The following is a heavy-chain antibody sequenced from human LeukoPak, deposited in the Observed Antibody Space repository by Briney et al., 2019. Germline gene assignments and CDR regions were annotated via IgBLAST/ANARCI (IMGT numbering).Heavy chain of an antibody. CDR1: GGSISNYY. J-gene: IGHJ3*02. CDR2: VYNSGNT. D-gene: IGHD3-16*01. V-gene: IGHV4-59*08. CDR3: ARRNVLTEGEAFDI. Sequence: SETLSLTCAVSGGSISNYYWTWIRQPPGSGLEWIGYVYNSGNTNYNPSLRSRVTISIDASKNQFSLKLNSVTAADTAVYYCARRNVLTEGEAFDIWGQGTLVTVSS.